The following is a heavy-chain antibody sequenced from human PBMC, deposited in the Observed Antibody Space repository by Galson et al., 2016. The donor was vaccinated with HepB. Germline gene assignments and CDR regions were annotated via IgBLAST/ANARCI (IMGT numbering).Heavy chain of an antibody. V-gene: IGHV3-23*01. D-gene: IGHD2-15*01. CDR1: GFTFSSYA. J-gene: IGHJ3*02. CDR3: ARPGYCSGSSCYVPFDI. CDR2: VSGRGSST. Sequence: SRRRACAASGFTFSSYAMNGGRKEQGKGREWGAAVSGRGSSTYYADSVKGRFTISRDNAKNTLYLQMNSLRAEDTAVYYCARPGYCSGSSCYVPFDIWGQGTMATVSS.